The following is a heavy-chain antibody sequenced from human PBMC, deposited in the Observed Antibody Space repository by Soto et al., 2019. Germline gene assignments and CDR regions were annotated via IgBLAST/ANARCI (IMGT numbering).Heavy chain of an antibody. J-gene: IGHJ3*02. Sequence: GASVKVSCKASGYTFTGYYMRWVRQAPGQGLEWMGWINPNSGGTNYAQKFQGWVTMTRDTSISTAYMELSRLRSDDTAVYYCARGIPTTVTTSGAFDIWGQGTMVTVSS. V-gene: IGHV1-2*04. CDR3: ARGIPTTVTTSGAFDI. CDR1: GYTFTGYY. CDR2: INPNSGGT. D-gene: IGHD4-4*01.